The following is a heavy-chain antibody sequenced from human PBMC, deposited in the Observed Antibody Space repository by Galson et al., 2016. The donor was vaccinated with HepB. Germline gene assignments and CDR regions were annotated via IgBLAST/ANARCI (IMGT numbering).Heavy chain of an antibody. J-gene: IGHJ5*01. CDR2: IWYDGSNK. CDR1: GFSFSNSG. D-gene: IGHD2-15*01. CDR3: AKDYGTKGSCTTPNCLGWFDS. Sequence: SLRLSCAASGFSFSNSGMHWVRQAPGKGLEWVAIIWYDGSNKLYGDSVKGRFTISRDNSKNTVFLQLDSLGADDTAMYYCAKDYGTKGSCTTPNCLGWFDSWGQGTLVTVSS. V-gene: IGHV3-33*03.